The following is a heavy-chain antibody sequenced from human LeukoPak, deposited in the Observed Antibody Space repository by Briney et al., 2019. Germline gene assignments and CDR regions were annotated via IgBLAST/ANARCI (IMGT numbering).Heavy chain of an antibody. CDR1: GYSFTSYW. CDR3: ARLILGGGHGSSGWYFDY. Sequence: PGESLKISCKGSGYSFTSYWIGWVRQMPGKGLEWMGIIYPGDSDTRYSPSFQGQVTISADKSISTAYLQWSSLKASDTAMYYCARLILGGGHGSSGWYFDYWGQGTLVTVSS. V-gene: IGHV5-51*01. J-gene: IGHJ4*02. D-gene: IGHD6-19*01. CDR2: IYPGDSDT.